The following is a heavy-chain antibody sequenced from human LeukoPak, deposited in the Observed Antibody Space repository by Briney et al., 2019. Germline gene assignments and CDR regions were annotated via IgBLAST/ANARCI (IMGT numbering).Heavy chain of an antibody. CDR1: GFTFSSYW. CDR3: AREDTGMASY. CDR2: IKQDGSEK. D-gene: IGHD5-18*01. J-gene: IGHJ4*02. V-gene: IGHV3-7*01. Sequence: GGSLRLSCAASGFTFSSYWLSWVRQAPGKGLEGVANIKQDGSEKYYVDSVRGRFTISRDDAKNSFYLQMNSLRAEDTAVYYCAREDTGMASYWGQGTLVTVSS.